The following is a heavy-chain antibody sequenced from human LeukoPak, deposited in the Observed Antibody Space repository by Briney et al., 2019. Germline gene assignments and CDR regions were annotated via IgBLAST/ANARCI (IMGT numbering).Heavy chain of an antibody. CDR3: AKSNGYGLVDI. J-gene: IGHJ3*02. CDR2: IYDSGST. Sequence: SETLSLTCTVSGGSISYYSWSWIRQPPGKGLEWIGFIYDSGSTNYNPSLKSRVTISVDTSKNQISLRLTSVTAADTAVYYCAKSNGYGLVDIWGQGTMVTVSS. CDR1: GGSISYYS. V-gene: IGHV4-59*01. D-gene: IGHD3-10*01.